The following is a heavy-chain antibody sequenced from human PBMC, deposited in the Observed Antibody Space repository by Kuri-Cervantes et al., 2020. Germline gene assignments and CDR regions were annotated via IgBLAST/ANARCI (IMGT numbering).Heavy chain of an antibody. D-gene: IGHD1-1*01. CDR2: INHDGNT. CDR1: GGSFSDYY. CDR3: ARGHNWNTNVGYYYYYYMDV. Sequence: SETLSLTCAVYGGSFSDYYWSWIRHSPGKGLEWIGEINHDGNTNFHPSLKSRVTISVDTSKNQFSLKLNSVTAADTAVYYCARGHNWNTNVGYYYYYYMDVWGKGTTVTVSS. J-gene: IGHJ6*03. V-gene: IGHV4-34*01.